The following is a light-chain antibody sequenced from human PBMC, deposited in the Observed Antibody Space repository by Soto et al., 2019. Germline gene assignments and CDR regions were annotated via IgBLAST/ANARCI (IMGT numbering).Light chain of an antibody. V-gene: IGKV3-15*01. Sequence: EILLTQSPGTLSVSPGERATLSCRASQSIRDNLAWYQQKPGQAPMILFYGASTRATGVPARFSGSGSGTEFTLTISSLQSDDLAVYYCQQDNNWPALSFGGGTKVEMK. CDR3: QQDNNWPALS. CDR1: QSIRDN. CDR2: GAS. J-gene: IGKJ4*01.